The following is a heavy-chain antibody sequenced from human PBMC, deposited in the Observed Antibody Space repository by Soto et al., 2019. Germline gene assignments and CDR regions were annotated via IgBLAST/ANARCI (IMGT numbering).Heavy chain of an antibody. D-gene: IGHD3-3*01. CDR3: ERDRLGDFWSGFAAPYGMDV. CDR1: GYTFTSYA. V-gene: IGHV1-18*01. CDR2: ISAYNGNT. Sequence: GASVKVSCKASGYTFTSYAMHWVRQAPGQGLEWMGWISAYNGNTNYAQKLQGRVTMTTDTSTSTAYMELRSLRSDDTAVYYCERDRLGDFWSGFAAPYGMDVWGQGTTVTVSS. J-gene: IGHJ6*02.